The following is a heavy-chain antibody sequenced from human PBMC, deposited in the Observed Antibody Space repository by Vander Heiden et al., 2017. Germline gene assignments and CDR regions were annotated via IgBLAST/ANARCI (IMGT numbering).Heavy chain of an antibody. D-gene: IGHD2-8*01. V-gene: IGHV4-39*01. CDR1: GASITSNSQR. Sequence: QLQLQESGPGLVKPSETLSLTCTFSGASITSNSQRGGWFRQPPEKGLEWIGSLYYSGVYSGSSFYNPSLESRVTISVDKSKNLFSLKLSSVTAADTAVYYCARRYCTSAVCYFYDYWGPGIVVTVSS. CDR3: ARRYCTSAVCYFYDY. CDR2: LYYSGVYSGSS. J-gene: IGHJ4*02.